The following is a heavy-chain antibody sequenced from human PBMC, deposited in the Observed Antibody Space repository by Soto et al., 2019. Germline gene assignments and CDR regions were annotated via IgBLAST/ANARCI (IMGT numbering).Heavy chain of an antibody. J-gene: IGHJ5*02. CDR1: GASISSRSSY. CDR2: FYSGST. V-gene: IGHV4-39*01. CDR3: ATTRGIAVGGSFDH. D-gene: IGHD6-13*01. Sequence: XATLSLTCIVSGASISSRSSYWGWIRQPPGKGLEWVGTFYSGSTYNNPSLKSRVTISVDTSKNQFSLKLSSVAAEDTAIYYCATTRGIAVGGSFDHWGQGTLVTVSS.